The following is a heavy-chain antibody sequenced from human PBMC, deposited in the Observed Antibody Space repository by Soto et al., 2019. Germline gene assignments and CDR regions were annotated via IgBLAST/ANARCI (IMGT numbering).Heavy chain of an antibody. CDR3: ARDSRFCSGGSCYSLLWWYFDL. D-gene: IGHD2-15*01. V-gene: IGHV1-3*01. CDR2: INAGNGNT. Sequence: GASVKVSCKASGYTFTSYAMHWVRQAPGQRLEWMGWINAGNGNTKYSQKFQGRVTITRDPSASTAYMELSSLRSEDTAVYYCARDSRFCSGGSCYSLLWWYFDLWGGGTLVPVSS. CDR1: GYTFTSYA. J-gene: IGHJ2*01.